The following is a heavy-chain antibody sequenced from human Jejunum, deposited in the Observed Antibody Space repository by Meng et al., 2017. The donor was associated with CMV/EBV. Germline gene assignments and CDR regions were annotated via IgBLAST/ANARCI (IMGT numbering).Heavy chain of an antibody. D-gene: IGHD1-26*01. Sequence: SGFTVSTGCMSWVRQAPGKGLEWVSSSDIGSSTDYADSVKDRFTISRDNPKNTLILQMNNLRPEDTALYYCARFSIVGRTNAFDIWGHGTMVTVSS. CDR1: GFTVSTGC. CDR3: ARFSIVGRTNAFDI. V-gene: IGHV3-53*01. CDR2: SDIGSST. J-gene: IGHJ3*02.